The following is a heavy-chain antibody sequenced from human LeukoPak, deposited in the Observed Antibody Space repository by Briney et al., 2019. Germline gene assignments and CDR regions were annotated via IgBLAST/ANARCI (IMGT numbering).Heavy chain of an antibody. CDR1: GFTFSSYA. J-gene: IGHJ6*02. Sequence: GGSLRLSCAASGFTFSSYAMSWVRQAPGKGLDWVSVITGSGGTTYYADSVKGRFTISRDNSKNTLYLQMKSLRAEDTAVYYCAKHTVYGSGSWGSGGMDVWGQGTTVTVSS. D-gene: IGHD3-10*01. CDR2: ITGSGGTT. CDR3: AKHTVYGSGSWGSGGMDV. V-gene: IGHV3-23*01.